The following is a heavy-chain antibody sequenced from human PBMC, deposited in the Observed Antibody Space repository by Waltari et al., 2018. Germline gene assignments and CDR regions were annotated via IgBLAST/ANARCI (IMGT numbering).Heavy chain of an antibody. CDR2: INHSGST. V-gene: IGHV4-34*01. D-gene: IGHD2-15*01. Sequence: QVQLQQWGAGLLKPSETLSLTCAVYGGSFSGYYWSWIRQPPGKGLEWIGEINHSGSTNYNPSLKSRVTISVDTSKNQFSLKLSSVTAADTAVYYCARQRGLYCSGGSCYLGTHWFDPWGQGTLVTVSS. CDR1: GGSFSGYY. J-gene: IGHJ5*02. CDR3: ARQRGLYCSGGSCYLGTHWFDP.